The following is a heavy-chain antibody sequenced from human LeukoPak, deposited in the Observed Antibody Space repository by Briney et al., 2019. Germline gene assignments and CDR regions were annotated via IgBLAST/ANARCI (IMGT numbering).Heavy chain of an antibody. CDR2: IHHSGNT. J-gene: IGHJ4*02. CDR1: GYSISRGYH. CDR3: ARVDWNPDY. V-gene: IGHV4-38-2*01. Sequence: SETLSLTCAVSGYSISRGYHWGWIRQPPGKGLEWIVSIHHSGNTYYNSSLKSRVTISVDTSKNQFSLKVNSVTAADTAVYYCARVDWNPDYWGQGTLVAVSS. D-gene: IGHD1-1*01.